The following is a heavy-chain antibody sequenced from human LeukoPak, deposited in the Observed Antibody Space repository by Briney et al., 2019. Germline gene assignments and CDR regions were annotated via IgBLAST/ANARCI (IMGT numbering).Heavy chain of an antibody. Sequence: GASLRLSCAASGFTFSNYGMSWVRQAPGKGLVWVSTINENAANTHYADSVKGRFTISRDNSKNTLLLQMNSLRADDTALYYCTKGDGGWYPIDYWGQGTLVIVSS. J-gene: IGHJ4*02. V-gene: IGHV3-23*01. D-gene: IGHD6-19*01. CDR1: GFTFSNYG. CDR3: TKGDGGWYPIDY. CDR2: INENAANT.